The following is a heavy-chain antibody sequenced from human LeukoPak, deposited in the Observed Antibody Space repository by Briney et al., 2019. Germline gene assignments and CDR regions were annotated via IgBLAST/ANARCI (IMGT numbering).Heavy chain of an antibody. J-gene: IGHJ4*02. CDR1: GFTFSSYS. CDR3: ARVGDDYGDYVDY. Sequence: GGSLRLSCAASGFTFSSYSMNWVRQAPGKGLEWVSSISSSSSYIYYADSVKGRFTISRDNAKNLLYLQMNSLRAEDTAVYYCARVGDDYGDYVDYWGQGTLVTVSS. D-gene: IGHD4-17*01. CDR2: ISSSSSYI. V-gene: IGHV3-21*01.